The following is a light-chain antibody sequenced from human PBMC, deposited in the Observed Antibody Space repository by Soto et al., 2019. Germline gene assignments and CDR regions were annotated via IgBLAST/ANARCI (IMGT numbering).Light chain of an antibody. CDR2: GAY. CDR3: QRYNNWPKT. V-gene: IGKV3-20*01. Sequence: EIVLTQSPGTLSLSPGERATLSCRASQSVSSSYLAWYQQKPGQAPRLLIYGAYSRATGIPDRFSGSGSGTGFTLTIRRLEPEDFAVYYCQRYNNWPKTFGQGTKVDIK. J-gene: IGKJ1*01. CDR1: QSVSSSY.